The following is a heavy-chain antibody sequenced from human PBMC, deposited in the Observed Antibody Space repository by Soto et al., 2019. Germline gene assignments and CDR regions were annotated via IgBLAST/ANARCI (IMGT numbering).Heavy chain of an antibody. CDR1: VFTFISYG. J-gene: IGHJ4*02. CDR3: AKDTGQWLVDY. V-gene: IGHV3-30*18. CDR2: ISYDGSNK. D-gene: IGHD6-19*01. Sequence: PGWSLRLSCASSVFTFISYGMHWVRQAPGKGLEWVAVISYDGSNKYYADSVKGRFTISRDNSKNTLYLQMNSLRAEDTAVYYCAKDTGQWLVDYWGQGTLVTVSS.